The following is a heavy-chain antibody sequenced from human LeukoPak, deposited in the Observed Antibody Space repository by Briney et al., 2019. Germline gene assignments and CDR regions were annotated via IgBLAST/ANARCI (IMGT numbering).Heavy chain of an antibody. CDR3: ARTGYYYDSSGYPPSY. CDR1: VGSFSGYY. D-gene: IGHD3-22*01. V-gene: IGHV4-34*01. CDR2: INHSGST. J-gene: IGHJ4*02. Sequence: SETLSLTCAVYVGSFSGYYSSSIRQPPGKGLEWIGEINHSGSTNYNPSLKSRVTISVDTPKNQFSLKLSSVTAADTAVYYCARTGYYYDSSGYPPSYWGQGTLVTVSS.